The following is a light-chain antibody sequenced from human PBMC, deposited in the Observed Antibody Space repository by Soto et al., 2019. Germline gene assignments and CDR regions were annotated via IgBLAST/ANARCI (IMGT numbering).Light chain of an antibody. Sequence: EIVLTQSPGTLSLSPGERVTLSCRASQSVSSSYLAWYQQEPGQAPRLLIYAASSRATGIPDRFSGSGSGTDFTLTISRLEPEDFAVYYCQQYGSSFTFGPGTKVDIK. CDR2: AAS. CDR3: QQYGSSFT. CDR1: QSVSSSY. V-gene: IGKV3-20*01. J-gene: IGKJ3*01.